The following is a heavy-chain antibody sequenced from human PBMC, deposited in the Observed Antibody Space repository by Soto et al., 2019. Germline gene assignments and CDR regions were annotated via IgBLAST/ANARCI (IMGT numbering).Heavy chain of an antibody. CDR2: INPYNGNT. CDR3: ARDQSYGGAFDH. D-gene: IGHD3-16*01. J-gene: IGHJ4*02. Sequence: QVQLVQSGAEVKKPGASVNVSCKASVYTFTNYGISWVRQAPGQGLEWMGWINPYNGNTNYAQKLQGRVTMTTDTSTSTAYMELRSLRSDDTAVYYCARDQSYGGAFDHWGQGTLVTVSS. CDR1: VYTFTNYG. V-gene: IGHV1-18*01.